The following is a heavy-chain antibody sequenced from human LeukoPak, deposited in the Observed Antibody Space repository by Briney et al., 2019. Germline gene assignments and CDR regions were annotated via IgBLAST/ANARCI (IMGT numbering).Heavy chain of an antibody. CDR1: GGSISSSNW. J-gene: IGHJ4*02. CDR3: AGKTTGTAGTFDY. D-gene: IGHD1-1*01. V-gene: IGHV4-4*02. Sequence: SGTLSLTCAVSGGSISSSNWWSCVRQPPGKGLEWIGEIHHSGSTNYNPSLKSRVTISVDKSKNQFSLNMRSVTAADTAVYYCAGKTTGTAGTFDYWGQGTLVTVSS. CDR2: IHHSGST.